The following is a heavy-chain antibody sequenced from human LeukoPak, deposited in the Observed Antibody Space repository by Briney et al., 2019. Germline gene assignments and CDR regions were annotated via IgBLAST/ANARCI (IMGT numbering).Heavy chain of an antibody. CDR3: ASNLAVAGTGYFDY. Sequence: ASVKVSCKASGYTFTGYYIHWVRQAPGQGLECVGWINPNSGGTNYAQKFQGRVTMTRDTSISTAYMELSRLRSDDTAVYYCASNLAVAGTGYFDYWGQGTLVTVSS. D-gene: IGHD6-19*01. CDR1: GYTFTGYY. V-gene: IGHV1-2*02. J-gene: IGHJ4*02. CDR2: INPNSGGT.